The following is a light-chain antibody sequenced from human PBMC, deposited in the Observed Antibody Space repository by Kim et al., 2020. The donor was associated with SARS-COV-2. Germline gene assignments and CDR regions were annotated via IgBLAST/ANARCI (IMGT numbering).Light chain of an antibody. CDR1: NIGSKN. CDR2: WDS. V-gene: IGLV3-9*01. J-gene: IGLJ3*02. Sequence: SYELTQPLSVSVALGQTARITCGGNNIGSKNVHWYQQKPGQAPVLVIYWDSNRPSGIPERFSGSNSGNTATLTISRAQAGDEADYYCQVWDSSTWVFGGG. CDR3: QVWDSSTWV.